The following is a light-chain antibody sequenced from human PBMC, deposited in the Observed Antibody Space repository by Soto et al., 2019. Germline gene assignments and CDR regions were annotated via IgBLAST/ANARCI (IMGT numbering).Light chain of an antibody. Sequence: EIVLTQSPATLSLSPGERATLSCRASHSVSNYLAWYQHKPGQVPRLLIYDACNRAAGIPARFSGSGSGTDFTLTISSLEPEDFAVYYCQQRFLTFGGGTKVEIK. V-gene: IGKV3-11*01. CDR1: HSVSNY. J-gene: IGKJ4*01. CDR3: QQRFLT. CDR2: DAC.